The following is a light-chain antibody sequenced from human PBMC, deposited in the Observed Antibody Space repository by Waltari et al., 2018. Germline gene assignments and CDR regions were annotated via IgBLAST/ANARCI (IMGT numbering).Light chain of an antibody. Sequence: EIVMTQSPATLSVSPGERATLSCRASQGISSDLAWYQHKPGQAPRLLIFGASTRATGVPARFSGSGSGTEFTLTISSLQSEDFGVYYCQQSKIWPAFGQGTKVEIK. V-gene: IGKV3-15*01. CDR3: QQSKIWPA. CDR1: QGISSD. J-gene: IGKJ1*01. CDR2: GAS.